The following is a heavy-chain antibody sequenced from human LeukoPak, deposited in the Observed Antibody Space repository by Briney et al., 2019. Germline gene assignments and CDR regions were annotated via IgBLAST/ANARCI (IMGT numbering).Heavy chain of an antibody. Sequence: QAGGSLRLSCAASGFTFDDYAMHWVRQAPGKGLEWVSGGSWNSGSIGYADSVKGRFTISRDNAKNSLYLQMNSLRAEDTALYYCAKDISKQWLVGDFDYWGQGTLVTVSS. V-gene: IGHV3-9*01. D-gene: IGHD6-19*01. CDR1: GFTFDDYA. CDR3: AKDISKQWLVGDFDY. CDR2: GSWNSGSI. J-gene: IGHJ4*02.